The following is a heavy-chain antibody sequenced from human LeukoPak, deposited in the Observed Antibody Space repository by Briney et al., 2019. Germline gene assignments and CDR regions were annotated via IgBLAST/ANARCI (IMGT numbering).Heavy chain of an antibody. J-gene: IGHJ6*03. CDR2: INPNSGDT. V-gene: IGHV1-2*02. Sequence: ASVKVSCKASGYIFTGYYIHWVRQAPGQGLEWMGWINPNSGDTKYAQKFQGRVTMTRDTSNNTVYMDLTRLIFDDTAMYYCARDGVFRFEVGDIYYYYMDVWGKGTTVIISS. CDR3: ARDGVFRFEVGDIYYYYMDV. CDR1: GYIFTGYY. D-gene: IGHD2-21*02.